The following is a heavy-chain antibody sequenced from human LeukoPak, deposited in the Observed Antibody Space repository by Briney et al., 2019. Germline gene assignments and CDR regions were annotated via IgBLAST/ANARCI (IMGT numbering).Heavy chain of an antibody. Sequence: GESLKVAFKVSGYKFTTYWIGWVRQILGKGMEWIGIIYPGDSDPRYSPSFQGQVTISADKSIGTAYLQWSSLKASDSAMYYCVRDGLGSSWFGFDYWGQGTLVTVSS. CDR2: IYPGDSDP. V-gene: IGHV5-51*01. CDR3: VRDGLGSSWFGFDY. J-gene: IGHJ4*02. D-gene: IGHD6-13*01. CDR1: GYKFTTYW.